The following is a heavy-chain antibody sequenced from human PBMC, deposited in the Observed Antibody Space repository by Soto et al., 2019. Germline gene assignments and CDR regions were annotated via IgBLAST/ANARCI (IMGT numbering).Heavy chain of an antibody. CDR3: AKDCAGSLYCTNGVCYFDY. V-gene: IGHV3-9*01. CDR1: GFTFDDYA. CDR2: ISWNSGSI. Sequence: EVQLVESGGGLVQPGRSLRLSCAASGFTFDDYAMHWVRQAPGKGLEWVAGISWNSGSIGYADSVKGRFTISRDNAKNYLYLQMNSLRAEDTALYYCAKDCAGSLYCTNGVCYFDYWGQGTLVTVSS. J-gene: IGHJ4*02. D-gene: IGHD2-8*01.